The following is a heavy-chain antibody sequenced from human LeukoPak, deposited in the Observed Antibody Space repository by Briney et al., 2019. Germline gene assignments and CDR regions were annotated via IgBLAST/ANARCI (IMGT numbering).Heavy chain of an antibody. J-gene: IGHJ3*02. Sequence: ASVKVSCKASGYIFTGYYMHWVRQAPGQGLEWMGWINPNSGGTNSAQKFQGRVTMTRDTSISTAYMELSRLTSDDTAVYYCARDGGSRGYTYGQGAFDIWGQGTMVTVSS. D-gene: IGHD5-18*01. CDR2: INPNSGGT. V-gene: IGHV1-2*02. CDR3: ARDGGSRGYTYGQGAFDI. CDR1: GYIFTGYY.